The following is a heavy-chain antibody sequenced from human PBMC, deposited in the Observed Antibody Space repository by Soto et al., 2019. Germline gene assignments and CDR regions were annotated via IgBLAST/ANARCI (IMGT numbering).Heavy chain of an antibody. J-gene: IGHJ6*02. V-gene: IGHV1-18*01. D-gene: IGHD6-13*01. CDR3: ARDLYSSSWYFLYYYGMDV. Sequence: QVQLVQSGAEVKKPGASVKVSCKASGYTFTSYGISWVRQAPGQGLEWMGWISAYNGNTNYAQKLQGRVTMTTDTSTSTAYMRLRSLRSDDTAVYYCARDLYSSSWYFLYYYGMDVWGQGTTVTVSS. CDR1: GYTFTSYG. CDR2: ISAYNGNT.